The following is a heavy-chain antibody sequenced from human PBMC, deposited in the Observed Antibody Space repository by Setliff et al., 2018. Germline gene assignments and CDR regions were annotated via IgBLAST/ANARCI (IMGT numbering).Heavy chain of an antibody. J-gene: IGHJ4*02. CDR2: IIPIFGTA. CDR3: ARELPRTIFGVVIDY. D-gene: IGHD3-3*01. Sequence: SVKVSCKASGGTFGSYAISWVRQAPGQGLEWMGRIIPIFGTANYAQKFQGRVTITADKSTSTAYMELSSLRSEDTAVYYCARELPRTIFGVVIDYWGQGTLVTVSS. CDR1: GGTFGSYA. V-gene: IGHV1-69*06.